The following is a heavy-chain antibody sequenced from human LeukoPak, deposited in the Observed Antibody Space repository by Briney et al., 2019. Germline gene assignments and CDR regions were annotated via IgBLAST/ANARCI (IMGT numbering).Heavy chain of an antibody. Sequence: GGSLRLSCAASGFTFSSYAMSWVRQAPGKGLEWVSAISGSGGSTYYADSVKGRFTISRDNSKNTLYLQMNSLRGEDTALYYCAKEGIAATGVDYFAMHVWGQGTTVTVSS. V-gene: IGHV3-23*01. CDR3: AKEGIAATGVDYFAMHV. D-gene: IGHD6-13*01. CDR2: ISGSGGST. CDR1: GFTFSSYA. J-gene: IGHJ6*02.